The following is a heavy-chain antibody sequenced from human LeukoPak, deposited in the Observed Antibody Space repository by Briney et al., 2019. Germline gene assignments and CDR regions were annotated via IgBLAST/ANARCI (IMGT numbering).Heavy chain of an antibody. CDR2: FDPEDGET. V-gene: IGHV1-24*01. D-gene: IGHD3-3*01. J-gene: IGHJ4*02. Sequence: ASVKVSCKVSGYTLTELSMHWVRQAPGKGLEWMGGFDPEDGETIYAQKFQGRVTMTEDTSTDTAYMELSSLRSEDTAVYYCATAGPGPDFWSGYYSTGFDYWGQGTLVTVSS. CDR1: GYTLTELS. CDR3: ATAGPGPDFWSGYYSTGFDY.